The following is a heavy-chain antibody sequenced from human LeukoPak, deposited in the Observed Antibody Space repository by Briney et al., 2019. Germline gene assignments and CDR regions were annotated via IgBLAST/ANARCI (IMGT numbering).Heavy chain of an antibody. CDR2: IKQDGSEK. CDR3: ARTFRDGHGY. Sequence: PGGSLRLSCAASGFTFSSYWTSWVRQAPGKGLEWVANIKQDGSEKYYVDSVKGRFTISRDNAKNSLYLQMNSLRAEDTAVYYCARTFRDGHGYWGQGTLVTVSS. J-gene: IGHJ4*02. D-gene: IGHD5-24*01. CDR1: GFTFSSYW. V-gene: IGHV3-7*01.